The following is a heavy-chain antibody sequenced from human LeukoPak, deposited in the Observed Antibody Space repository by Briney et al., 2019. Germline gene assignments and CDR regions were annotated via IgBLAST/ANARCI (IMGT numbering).Heavy chain of an antibody. V-gene: IGHV3-66*01. J-gene: IGHJ4*02. CDR3: AKENTHAMDYFDY. CDR1: GFTVSSKY. Sequence: GGSLRLSCAASGFTVSSKYMSWVRQAPGKGLEWVSAIYSDDSTFYAHSVKDRFTISRDNSKDTLYLQMNSLRAEDTALYYCAKENTHAMDYFDYWGQGTLVTVSS. D-gene: IGHD1/OR15-1a*01. CDR2: IYSDDST.